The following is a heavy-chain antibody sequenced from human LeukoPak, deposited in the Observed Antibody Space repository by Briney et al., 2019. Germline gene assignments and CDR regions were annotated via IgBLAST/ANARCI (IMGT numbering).Heavy chain of an antibody. Sequence: PSETLSLTCAVYGGSFSGYYWSWIRQPPGKGLEWIGEINHSGSTNYNPSLKSRVTISVDTSKNQFSLKLSSVTAADTVVYYCALGSFIAAAGTGFDYWGQGTLVTVSS. D-gene: IGHD6-13*01. CDR2: INHSGST. CDR3: ALGSFIAAAGTGFDY. J-gene: IGHJ4*02. V-gene: IGHV4-34*01. CDR1: GGSFSGYY.